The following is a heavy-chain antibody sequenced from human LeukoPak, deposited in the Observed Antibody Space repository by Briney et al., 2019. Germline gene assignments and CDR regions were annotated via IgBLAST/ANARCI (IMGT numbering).Heavy chain of an antibody. V-gene: IGHV4-34*01. CDR3: ARGSPICSGGSCYYYTNWFDP. J-gene: IGHJ5*02. D-gene: IGHD2-15*01. Sequence: SETLSLTCAVYGGSFSGYYWSWIRQPPGKGLEWIGEINHSGSTNYNPSLKSRVTISVDTSKNQFSLKLSSVTAADTAVYYCARGSPICSGGSCYYYTNWFDPWGQGTLVTVSS. CDR2: INHSGST. CDR1: GGSFSGYY.